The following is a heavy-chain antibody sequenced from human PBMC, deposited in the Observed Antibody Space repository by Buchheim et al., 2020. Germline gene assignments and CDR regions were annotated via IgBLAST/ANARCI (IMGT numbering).Heavy chain of an antibody. D-gene: IGHD5-12*01. Sequence: QVQLQESGPGLVKPSQTLSLTCTVSGGSISSGSYYWSWIRQPAGKGLEWIGRIYTSGSTNSNPSLKSRVTISVDTSKNQFSLKLSSVTAADTAVYYCARSYSGYDMYYFDYWGQGTL. CDR3: ARSYSGYDMYYFDY. CDR2: IYTSGST. J-gene: IGHJ4*02. CDR1: GGSISSGSYY. V-gene: IGHV4-61*02.